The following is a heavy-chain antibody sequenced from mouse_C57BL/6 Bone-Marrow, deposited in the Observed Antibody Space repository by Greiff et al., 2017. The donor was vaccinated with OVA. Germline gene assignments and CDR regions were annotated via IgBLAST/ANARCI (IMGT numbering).Heavy chain of an antibody. Sequence: VQLQESGAELVRPGTSVKVSCKASGYAFTNYLIEWVKQRPGQGLEWIGVINPGSGGSNYNEKFKGKATLTADKSSSTAYMQLSSLTSEDSAVYFCARGLTGTWYFDVWGTGTTVTVSS. CDR1: GYAFTNYL. CDR2: INPGSGGS. D-gene: IGHD4-1*01. V-gene: IGHV1-54*01. J-gene: IGHJ1*03. CDR3: ARGLTGTWYFDV.